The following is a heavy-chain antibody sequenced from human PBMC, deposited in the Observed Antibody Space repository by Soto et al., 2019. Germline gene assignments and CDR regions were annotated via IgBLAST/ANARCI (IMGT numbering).Heavy chain of an antibody. J-gene: IGHJ6*01. CDR3: ARVSGRYYYGMDV. Sequence: QVQLQESGPGLVKPSGTLSLTCAVSGGSISSSNWWSWVRQPPGKGLEWIGEIYHSGSTNYNPSLKSRVTISVDKARSHFALKLSSVTAADTAVYYFARVSGRYYYGMDVWGQGTTVTVSS. CDR1: GGSISSSNW. D-gene: IGHD6-19*01. CDR2: IYHSGST. V-gene: IGHV4-4*02.